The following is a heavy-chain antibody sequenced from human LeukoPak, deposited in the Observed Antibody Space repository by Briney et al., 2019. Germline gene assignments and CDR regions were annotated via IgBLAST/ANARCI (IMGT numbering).Heavy chain of an antibody. CDR3: AVDTPVIDAQIDY. Sequence: GGSLRFSCTASAFIFSHAWMSWVRQAPGKGLQWLGRIRSGGAREYAAPAQGRFTISRDDSRNTVYLEMNNLDTDDTAVYFCAVDTPVIDAQIDYWGQGTLVTVSS. J-gene: IGHJ4*02. CDR2: IRSGGAR. V-gene: IGHV3-15*01. D-gene: IGHD3-16*02. CDR1: AFIFSHAW.